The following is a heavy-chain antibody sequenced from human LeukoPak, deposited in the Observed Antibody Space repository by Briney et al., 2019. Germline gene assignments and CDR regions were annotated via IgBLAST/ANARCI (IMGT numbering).Heavy chain of an antibody. J-gene: IGHJ4*02. CDR3: AKDLEFDISGYNSPFDS. Sequence: GGSETLFCAASGFPFSSYAMSWVRQAPGKGLEWVSHITSSGIGTYYTDSVKGRFTISRDNSKNTLYLLMNSLRAEDTAVYFCAKDLEFDISGYNSPFDSWGEG. CDR1: GFPFSSYA. V-gene: IGHV3-23*01. CDR2: ITSSGIGT. D-gene: IGHD3-22*01.